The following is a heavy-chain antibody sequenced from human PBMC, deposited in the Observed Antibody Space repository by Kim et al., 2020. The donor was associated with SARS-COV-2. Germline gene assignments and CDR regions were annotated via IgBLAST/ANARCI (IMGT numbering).Heavy chain of an antibody. CDR2: INHSGST. D-gene: IGHD6-19*01. Sequence: SETLSLTCAVYGGSFSGYYWSWIRQPPGKGLEWIGEINHSGSTNYNPSLKSRVTISVDTSKNQFSLKLSSVTAADTAVYYCARGGGSGWGQGTLVTVSS. J-gene: IGHJ4*02. CDR3: ARGGGSG. V-gene: IGHV4-34*01. CDR1: GGSFSGYY.